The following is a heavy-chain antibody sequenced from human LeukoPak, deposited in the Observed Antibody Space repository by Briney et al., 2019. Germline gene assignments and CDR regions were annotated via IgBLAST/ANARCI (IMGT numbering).Heavy chain of an antibody. D-gene: IGHD6-19*01. V-gene: IGHV4-39*01. J-gene: IGHJ4*02. CDR1: GGSISSSSYY. CDR2: IHYSGST. Sequence: SETLSLTCTVSGGSISSSSYYWGWIRQPPEKGLEWIGSIHYSGSTYYNPSLKSRVTISVDTSKNQFSLKLSSVTAADTAVYYCARAVANLIGYWGQGTLVTVSS. CDR3: ARAVANLIGY.